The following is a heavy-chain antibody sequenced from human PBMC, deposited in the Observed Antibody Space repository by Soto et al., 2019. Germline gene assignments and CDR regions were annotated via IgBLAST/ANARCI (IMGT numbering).Heavy chain of an antibody. J-gene: IGHJ4*02. CDR1: GGSISSDY. CDR3: ARGVGRSSWTSFDS. CDR2: IYISENT. D-gene: IGHD6-13*01. Sequence: PSETLSLTCTVSGGSISSDYWSWIRQPAGKGLEWIGRIYISENTHYNPSLGSRVSMSLDTSKNQLSLNLSSVTAADTAVYYCARGVGRSSWTSFDSWGQGTLVTVSS. V-gene: IGHV4-4*07.